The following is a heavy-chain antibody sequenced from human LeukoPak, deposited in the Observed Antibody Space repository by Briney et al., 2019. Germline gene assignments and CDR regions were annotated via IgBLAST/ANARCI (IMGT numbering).Heavy chain of an antibody. Sequence: ASVKVSCKASGYSFIDYYMHWVRQAPGQGPERVGWITPYSGGTDYAQKFQDRVTMTSDTATSTAYMTLSRVRSDDTAVYYCVRERRHYYDSSGYYFFDYWGQGTLVTVSS. CDR3: VRERRHYYDSSGYYFFDY. J-gene: IGHJ4*02. CDR2: ITPYSGGT. CDR1: GYSFIDYY. D-gene: IGHD3-22*01. V-gene: IGHV1-2*02.